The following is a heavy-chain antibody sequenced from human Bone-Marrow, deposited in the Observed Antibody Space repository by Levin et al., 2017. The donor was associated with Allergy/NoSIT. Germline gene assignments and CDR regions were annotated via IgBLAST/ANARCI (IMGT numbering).Heavy chain of an antibody. Sequence: GESLKISCAASGFTFSSYGMHWVRQAPGKGLEWVAVIWYDGSNKYYADSVKGRFTISRDNSKNTLYLQMNSLRAEDTAVYYCARVGYCSGGSCYPVIGYWGQGTLVTVSS. CDR1: GFTFSSYG. V-gene: IGHV3-33*01. D-gene: IGHD2-15*01. CDR2: IWYDGSNK. J-gene: IGHJ4*02. CDR3: ARVGYCSGGSCYPVIGY.